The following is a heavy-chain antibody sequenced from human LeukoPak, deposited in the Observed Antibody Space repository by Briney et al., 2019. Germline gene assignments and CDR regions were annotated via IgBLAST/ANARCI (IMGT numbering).Heavy chain of an antibody. CDR1: GFTFSSYA. J-gene: IGHJ4*02. CDR3: AKDPLTGEHIDY. Sequence: GGSLRLSCAASGFTFSSYAMSWVRRAPGKGREWVSAISGSGGSTYYADSVKGRFTISRDNSKNTLYLQMNSLRAEDTAVYYCAKDPLTGEHIDYWGQGTLVTVSS. CDR2: ISGSGGST. V-gene: IGHV3-23*01. D-gene: IGHD3-9*01.